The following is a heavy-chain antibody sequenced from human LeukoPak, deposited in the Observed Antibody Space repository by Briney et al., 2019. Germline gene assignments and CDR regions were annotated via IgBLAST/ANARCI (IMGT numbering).Heavy chain of an antibody. Sequence: PGGSLRLSCAASGFTFSIYAMSWIRQPPGKGLEWIGEINHSGSTNYNPSLKSRVTISVDTSKNQFSLKLSSVTAADTAVYYCARGSGDCGRYYFDYWGQGTLVTVSS. D-gene: IGHD2-21*02. CDR2: INHSGST. V-gene: IGHV4-34*01. J-gene: IGHJ4*02. CDR3: ARGSGDCGRYYFDY. CDR1: GFTFSIYA.